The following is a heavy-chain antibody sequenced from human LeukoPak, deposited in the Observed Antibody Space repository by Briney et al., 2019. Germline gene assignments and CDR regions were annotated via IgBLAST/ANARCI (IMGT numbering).Heavy chain of an antibody. Sequence: GGSLRLSCTGSGFIFGDYAMNWVRQAPGKGLEWVGVIRSKAYGGTAEYAASVKGRFTISRDDSKSIAYLQMSSLKTEDTAVYYCTSDGGEDTSYWGQGTLVTVSS. CDR3: TSDGGEDTSY. V-gene: IGHV3-49*04. D-gene: IGHD3-16*01. CDR2: IRSKAYGGTA. J-gene: IGHJ4*02. CDR1: GFIFGDYA.